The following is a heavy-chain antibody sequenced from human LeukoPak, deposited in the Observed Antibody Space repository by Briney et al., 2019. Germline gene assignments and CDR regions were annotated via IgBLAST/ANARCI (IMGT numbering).Heavy chain of an antibody. V-gene: IGHV4-59*01. CDR3: ARGGDYGDLRYFDY. CDR1: GGSINNYY. CDR2: IYYRGST. J-gene: IGHJ4*02. Sequence: SETLSLTCTVSGGSINNYYWSWIRQPPGKGLEWIGYIYYRGSTNYNPSLKSRVTFSVDTSKNQFCLKLNSVTAADTAVYYCARGGDYGDLRYFDYWGQGTLVTVSS. D-gene: IGHD4-17*01.